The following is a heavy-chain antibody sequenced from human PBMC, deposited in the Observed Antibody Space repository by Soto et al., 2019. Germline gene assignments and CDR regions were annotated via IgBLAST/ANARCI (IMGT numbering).Heavy chain of an antibody. CDR3: ARGRGSAYYFDY. CDR1: GGSVSSGGYY. D-gene: IGHD3-22*01. Sequence: QVQLQESGPGLVKPSQTLSLTCTVSGGSVSSGGYYWSWIRQHPAMGLEWIGYIHDSGNTGYNPSLNRRITISLDTSQNQFSLHLSSVTAADTAVYYCARGRGSAYYFDYWGQGTLVTVSS. V-gene: IGHV4-31*03. CDR2: IHDSGNT. J-gene: IGHJ4*02.